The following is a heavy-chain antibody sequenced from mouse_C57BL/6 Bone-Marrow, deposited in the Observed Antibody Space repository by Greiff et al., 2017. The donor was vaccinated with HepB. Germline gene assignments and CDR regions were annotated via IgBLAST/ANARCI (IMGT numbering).Heavy chain of an antibody. Sequence: VQLQQSGAELVRPGASVKLSCTASGFNIKDDYMHWVKQRPEQGLEWIGWIDPENGDTVYASKFQGKATITADTSSNTAYLQLSSLTSEDTAVYYCTFQGVDYWGQGTTLTVSS. CDR3: TFQGVDY. CDR1: GFNIKDDY. V-gene: IGHV14-4*01. CDR2: IDPENGDT. J-gene: IGHJ2*01.